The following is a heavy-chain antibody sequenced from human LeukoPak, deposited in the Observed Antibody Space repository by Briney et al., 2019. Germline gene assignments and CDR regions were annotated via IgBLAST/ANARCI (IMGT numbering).Heavy chain of an antibody. J-gene: IGHJ4*02. Sequence: SETLSLTCSVSGGSISSSRSFWGWIRPPPGKGLEWIGSIYYGGSTYYNPSLRSRLTISVDTSRNQFSLKLSSVTAADTAVYYCARNVRHFDFWGQGTLVTVSS. V-gene: IGHV4-39*01. CDR1: GGSISSSRSF. CDR3: ARNVRHFDF. CDR2: IYYGGST.